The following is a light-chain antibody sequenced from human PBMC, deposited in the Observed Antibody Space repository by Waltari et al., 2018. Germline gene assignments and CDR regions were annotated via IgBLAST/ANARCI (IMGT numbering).Light chain of an antibody. J-gene: IGKJ2*01. CDR1: QSISSW. Sequence: DIQMTQSPSTLSASVGDRVTITYRASQSISSWLAWYQQKPGKAPKLLIYKASSLESGVPSRFSGSGSGTEFTLTISSLQPDDCATYYCQQYNSYSYTFGQGTKLEIK. V-gene: IGKV1-5*03. CDR3: QQYNSYSYT. CDR2: KAS.